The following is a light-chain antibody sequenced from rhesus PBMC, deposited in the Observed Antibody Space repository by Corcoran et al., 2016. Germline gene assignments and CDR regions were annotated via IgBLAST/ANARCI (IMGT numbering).Light chain of an antibody. J-gene: IGKJ1*01. CDR3: LQYNNKWT. CDR1: QDISIY. Sequence: DTQMTQSPSSLSASVGDRVTITCRASQDISIYLSWHQQKPGKAPKRLIYDASRLESGVPSRFSGSGSGTEFTLIINSLQPEDFAAYYCLQYNNKWTFGQGTKVEIK. V-gene: IGKV1-36*01. CDR2: DAS.